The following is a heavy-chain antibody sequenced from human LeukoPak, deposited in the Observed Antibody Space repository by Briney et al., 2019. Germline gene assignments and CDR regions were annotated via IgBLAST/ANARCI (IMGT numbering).Heavy chain of an antibody. CDR2: ISSSGSTI. D-gene: IGHD3-3*01. Sequence: GGSLRLSCAASGFTFSDYYMSWIRQAPGKGLEWVSYISSSGSTIYYADSVKGRFTISRDNAKNSLYLQMNSLRADDTAVYYCASQYDFWCGYYDYWGQGTLVTVSS. V-gene: IGHV3-11*01. CDR3: ASQYDFWCGYYDY. CDR1: GFTFSDYY. J-gene: IGHJ4*02.